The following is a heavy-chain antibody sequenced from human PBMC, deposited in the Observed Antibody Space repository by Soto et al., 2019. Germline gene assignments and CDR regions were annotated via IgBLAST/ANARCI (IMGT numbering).Heavy chain of an antibody. CDR1: GFTFSSYG. CDR3: VRDAPAYYDILTGYPPYDY. J-gene: IGHJ4*02. Sequence: GGSLRLSCAASGFTFSSYGMHWVRQAPDKGLEWVAVIWYDGSNKYYADSVKGRFTISRDNSKNTLYLQMNSLRAEDTAVYYCVRDAPAYYDILTGYPPYDYWGQGTLVPVSS. CDR2: IWYDGSNK. V-gene: IGHV3-33*01. D-gene: IGHD3-9*01.